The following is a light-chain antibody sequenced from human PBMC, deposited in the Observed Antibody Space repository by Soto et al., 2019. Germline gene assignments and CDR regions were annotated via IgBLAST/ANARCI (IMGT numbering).Light chain of an antibody. J-gene: IGLJ2*01. CDR2: YDD. CDR1: SSNIGNNA. Sequence: QAVVTQPPSVSEAPRQRVTISCSGSSSNIGNNAVNWYQQLPGKAPKLLIYYDDLLPSGVSDRFSGSKSGTSASLAISGLQSEDEADYYCAAWEDSLNGVVFGGGTKLTVL. CDR3: AAWEDSLNGVV. V-gene: IGLV1-36*01.